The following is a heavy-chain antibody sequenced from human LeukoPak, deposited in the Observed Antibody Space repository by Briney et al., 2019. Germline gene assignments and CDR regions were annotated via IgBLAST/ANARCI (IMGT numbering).Heavy chain of an antibody. CDR2: ISGRTTTT. V-gene: IGHV3-23*01. D-gene: IGHD4-17*01. J-gene: IGHJ4*02. CDR1: GFTFATSA. CDR3: ARTFGDYAHLDY. Sequence: PGGSLRLSCAASGFTFATSAMTWVRQAPGKGLEWVSAISGRTTTTYYTGSLKGRFISRDNSRNTLYLQMNSLRADDTAVYYCARTFGDYAHLDYWGQGTLVTVSS.